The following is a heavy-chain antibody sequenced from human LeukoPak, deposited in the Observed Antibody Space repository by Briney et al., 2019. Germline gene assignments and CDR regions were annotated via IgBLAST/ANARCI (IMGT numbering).Heavy chain of an antibody. Sequence: SETLSLTCAVYGGSFSGYYWSWIRQPPGKGLEWVGEINHSGSTNYNPSLKSRVTISVDTSKNQFSLKLSSVTAADTAVYYCARVKNLSACKFDYWGQGTLVTVSS. V-gene: IGHV4-34*01. CDR3: ARVKNLSACKFDY. J-gene: IGHJ4*02. D-gene: IGHD2/OR15-2a*01. CDR1: GGSFSGYY. CDR2: INHSGST.